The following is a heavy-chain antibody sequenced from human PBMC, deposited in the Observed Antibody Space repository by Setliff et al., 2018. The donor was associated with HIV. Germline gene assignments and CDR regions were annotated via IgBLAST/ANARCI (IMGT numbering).Heavy chain of an antibody. Sequence: SVKVSCKASGDTFNSHAISWVRQAPGQGLEWMGGIIPIFGTPNYAQKFQGRVTITADKSTTTAYMDLSSLGYEDTAVCYCAAGYSYELLSSYYFDYWGQGTLVTVSS. CDR1: GDTFNSHA. J-gene: IGHJ4*02. CDR3: AAGYSYELLSSYYFDY. V-gene: IGHV1-69*06. D-gene: IGHD5-18*01. CDR2: IIPIFGTP.